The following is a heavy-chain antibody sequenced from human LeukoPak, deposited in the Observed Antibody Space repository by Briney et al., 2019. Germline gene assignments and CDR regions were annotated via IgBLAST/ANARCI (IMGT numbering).Heavy chain of an antibody. CDR1: GFTFSTQS. CDR3: ASRDYFDY. Sequence: GGSLRLSCEASGFTFSTQSMNWVRQAPGKGLEWVSYITADSGTTYYADSVKGRFTISRDNAKNSLYLQMNSLRDEDTAVYYCASRDYFDYWGQGTLVTVSS. V-gene: IGHV3-48*02. CDR2: ITADSGTT. J-gene: IGHJ4*02.